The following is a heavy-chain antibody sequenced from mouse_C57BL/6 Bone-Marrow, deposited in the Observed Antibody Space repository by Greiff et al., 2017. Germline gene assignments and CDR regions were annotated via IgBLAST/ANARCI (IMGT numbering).Heavy chain of an antibody. CDR2: ISSGGSYT. CDR3: ARRSMVTTFYYAMDY. CDR1: GFTFSSYG. Sequence: EVQRVESGGDLVKPGGSLKLSCAASGFTFSSYGMSWVRQTPDKRLEWVATISSGGSYTYYPDSVKGRFTISRDNAKNTLYLQMSSLKSEDTAMYYCARRSMVTTFYYAMDYWGQGTSVTVSS. V-gene: IGHV5-6*01. J-gene: IGHJ4*01. D-gene: IGHD2-2*01.